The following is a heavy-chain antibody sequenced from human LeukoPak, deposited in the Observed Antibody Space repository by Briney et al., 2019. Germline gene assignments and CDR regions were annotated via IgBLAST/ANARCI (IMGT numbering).Heavy chain of an antibody. J-gene: IGHJ4*02. Sequence: SETLSLTCTVSGGSISSSSYFWGWIRQPRGRGLGWIGSICYSGSTYYNPSLKSQRTISVDTSKNQSSLKLSSGTAPDRAVYYCARHEGSSPGPFDYWGQGTLVTVSS. V-gene: IGHV4-39*01. CDR2: ICYSGST. D-gene: IGHD1-26*01. CDR3: ARHEGSSPGPFDY. CDR1: GGSISSSSYF.